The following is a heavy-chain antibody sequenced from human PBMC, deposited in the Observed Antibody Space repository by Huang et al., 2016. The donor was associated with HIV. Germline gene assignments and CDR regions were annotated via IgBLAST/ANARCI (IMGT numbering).Heavy chain of an antibody. CDR2: YDPQNGGP. D-gene: IGHD6-19*01. CDR3: ACKVDWGGSSGWRRPFDY. V-gene: IGHV1-24*01. Sequence: QVQLVQSGAEVRKPGASVKVSCKVSGDSLSQLYMHWVRQSPGKGLGWKGGYDPQNGGPIYAERFQGRVAMTEDTSTETAYMELSSLKSDDTAVYYCACKVDWGGSSGWRRPFDYWGQGTLLTVSS. CDR1: GDSLSQLY. J-gene: IGHJ4*02.